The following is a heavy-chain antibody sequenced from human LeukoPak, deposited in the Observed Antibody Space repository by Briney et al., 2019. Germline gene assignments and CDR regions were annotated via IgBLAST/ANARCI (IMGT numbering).Heavy chain of an antibody. CDR2: IYYSGST. D-gene: IGHD3-9*01. CDR1: GGSISSYY. Sequence: SETLSLTCTVSGGSISSYYWSWIRQPPGKGLEWIGYIYYSGSTHYNPSLKSRVTISVDTSKNQFSLKLSSVTAADTAVYYCARVRYDILTGYYKGLTYDYWGQGTLVTVSS. V-gene: IGHV4-59*01. J-gene: IGHJ4*02. CDR3: ARVRYDILTGYYKGLTYDY.